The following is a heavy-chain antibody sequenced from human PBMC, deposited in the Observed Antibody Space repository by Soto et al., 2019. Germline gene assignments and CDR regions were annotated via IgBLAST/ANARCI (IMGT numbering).Heavy chain of an antibody. CDR2: ISGSGGST. D-gene: IGHD3-10*01. J-gene: IGHJ4*02. V-gene: IGHV3-23*01. CDR3: AKDLFKVRGVFQFDY. CDR1: GFTFSSYA. Sequence: PGGSLRLSCAASGFTFSSYAMSWVRQAPGKGLEWVSAISGSGGSTYYADSVKGRFTISRDNSKNTLYLQMNSLRAEDTAVYYCAKDLFKVRGVFQFDYWGQGTLVTVSS.